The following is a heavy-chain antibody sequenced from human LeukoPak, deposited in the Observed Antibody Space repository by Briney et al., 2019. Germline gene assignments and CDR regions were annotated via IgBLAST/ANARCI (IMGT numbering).Heavy chain of an antibody. CDR1: GGSISSSSYY. CDR3: ASTGYSYAVNEKHAFDI. CDR2: SYYNGTT. D-gene: IGHD5-18*01. V-gene: IGHV4-39*01. J-gene: IGHJ3*02. Sequence: SETLSLTCTVSGGSISSSSYYWGWIRQPPGKGLEWIGSSYYNGTTYYNPSLKSRVTISVDTSKNQFSLKLNSVTAADTAVYYCASTGYSYAVNEKHAFDIWGQGTMVTVSS.